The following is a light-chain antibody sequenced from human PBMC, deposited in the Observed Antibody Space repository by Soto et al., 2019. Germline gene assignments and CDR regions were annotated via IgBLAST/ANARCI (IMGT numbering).Light chain of an antibody. V-gene: IGKV3-11*01. Sequence: ETVLTQSQATLSLSPGERATLSCRASQSVSSYLAWYQQKPGQAPRLLISDASNRATGIPARFSGSGSGTDLTLTITSLEPEDFAVYYCQQRSNWPLTCGGGTKVEFK. CDR1: QSVSSY. CDR3: QQRSNWPLT. J-gene: IGKJ4*01. CDR2: DAS.